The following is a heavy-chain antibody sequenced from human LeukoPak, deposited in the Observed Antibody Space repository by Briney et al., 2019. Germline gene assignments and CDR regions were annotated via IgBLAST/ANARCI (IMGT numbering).Heavy chain of an antibody. CDR1: GGTFSSYA. J-gene: IGHJ4*02. D-gene: IGHD2-15*01. CDR2: IIPIFGTA. Sequence: SVKVSCKASGGTFSSYAISWVRQAPGQGLEWMGRIIPIFGTANYAQKFQGRVTITADKSTGTAYMELSSLRSEDTAVYYCARQRLGYCSGGSCYEPVGFDYWGQGTLVTVSS. CDR3: ARQRLGYCSGGSCYEPVGFDY. V-gene: IGHV1-69*06.